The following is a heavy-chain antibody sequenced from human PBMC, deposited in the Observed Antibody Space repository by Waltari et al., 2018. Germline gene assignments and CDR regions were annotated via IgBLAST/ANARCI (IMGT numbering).Heavy chain of an antibody. Sequence: QVQLQESGPGLVKPSETLSLTCAVSASSISGYTWNWVRQTPGKGLEWIGFIGGSSGNTYYDPSLKSRVTISTDTSQNQFSLQVRYVTAADTALYYCARGRSDGPFDYWGQAVLVTVSS. D-gene: IGHD3-16*01. J-gene: IGHJ4*02. CDR1: ASSISGYT. V-gene: IGHV4-59*12. CDR3: ARGRSDGPFDY. CDR2: IGGSSGNT.